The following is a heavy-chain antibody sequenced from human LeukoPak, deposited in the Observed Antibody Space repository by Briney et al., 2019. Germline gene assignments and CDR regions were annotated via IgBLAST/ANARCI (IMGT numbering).Heavy chain of an antibody. CDR1: GFTFDDYA. CDR2: ISWNSGSI. CDR3: AKGSMDAFDI. V-gene: IGHV3-9*03. J-gene: IGHJ3*02. Sequence: GRSLRLSCAASGFTFDDYAMHWVRQAPGKGLEWVSGISWNSGSIGYADSVKGRFTISRDNAENSLYLQMNSLRAEDMALYYCAKGSMDAFDIWGQGTMVTVSS. D-gene: IGHD2-8*01.